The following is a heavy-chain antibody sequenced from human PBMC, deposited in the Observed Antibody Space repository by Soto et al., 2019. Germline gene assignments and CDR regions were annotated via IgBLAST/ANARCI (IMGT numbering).Heavy chain of an antibody. J-gene: IGHJ5*02. Sequence: LSLTCAVSGDSISSSNWWSWVRQPPGKGLEWIGEIYHSGSTNYNPSHKSRVTISVDKSKNQFSLELSSVTAADTAVYYCALGYCSSTSCYMNWFDPWGQGTLVTVSS. V-gene: IGHV4-4*02. CDR2: IYHSGST. D-gene: IGHD2-2*02. CDR3: ALGYCSSTSCYMNWFDP. CDR1: GDSISSSNW.